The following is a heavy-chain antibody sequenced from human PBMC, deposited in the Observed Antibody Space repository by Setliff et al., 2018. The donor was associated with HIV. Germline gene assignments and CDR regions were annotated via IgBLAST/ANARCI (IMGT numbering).Heavy chain of an antibody. J-gene: IGHJ4*02. Sequence: SEILSLTCTVSGGSISSGGFYWTWIRQHPGKGLEWIGYIYYSGSTYHSPSLESRVTMSVDTSKNQFSLKVRYVTAADTAVYYCARGKTWLRFLDYWGQGTLVTVSS. V-gene: IGHV4-31*03. CDR2: IYYSGST. CDR1: GGSISSGGFY. CDR3: ARGKTWLRFLDY. D-gene: IGHD5-12*01.